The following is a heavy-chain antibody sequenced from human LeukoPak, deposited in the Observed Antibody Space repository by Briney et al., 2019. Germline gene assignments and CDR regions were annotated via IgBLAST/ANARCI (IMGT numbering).Heavy chain of an antibody. D-gene: IGHD3-10*01. Sequence: GGSLRLSCAASGFTFSSYAMHWVRQAPGKGLEWVAVISYDGSNKYYADSVKGRFTISRDNSKNTLYLQMNSLRAEDTAVYYCASRMVRGVTEEYWGQGTLVTVSS. CDR2: ISYDGSNK. V-gene: IGHV3-30-3*01. J-gene: IGHJ4*02. CDR1: GFTFSSYA. CDR3: ASRMVRGVTEEY.